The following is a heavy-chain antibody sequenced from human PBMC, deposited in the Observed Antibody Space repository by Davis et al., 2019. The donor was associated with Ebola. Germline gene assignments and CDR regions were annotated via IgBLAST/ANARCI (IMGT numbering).Heavy chain of an antibody. CDR1: GGSISSGDYY. CDR3: ARNIVGATAVDY. Sequence: PSETLSLTCTVSGGSISSGDYYWSWIRQPPGKGLEWIGYIYYSGSTYYNPSLKSRVTISVDTSKNQFSLKLSSVTAADTAVYYCARNIVGATAVDYWGQGTLVTVSS. V-gene: IGHV4-30-4*08. CDR2: IYYSGST. D-gene: IGHD1-26*01. J-gene: IGHJ4*02.